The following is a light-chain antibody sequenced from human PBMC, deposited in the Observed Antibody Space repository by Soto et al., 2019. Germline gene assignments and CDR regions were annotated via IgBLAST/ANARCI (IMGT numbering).Light chain of an antibody. CDR3: SSYTGGNPSYV. Sequence: QSALTQPPSASGSPGQSVTISCTGTSSDVGGYDYVSWYQQHPGKAPKLMIYEVTIRPSGVSDRFSGSKSGNTASLTVSGLQAEDEADYHCSSYTGGNPSYVFGTGTKLTVL. CDR2: EVT. J-gene: IGLJ1*01. CDR1: SSDVGGYDY. V-gene: IGLV2-8*01.